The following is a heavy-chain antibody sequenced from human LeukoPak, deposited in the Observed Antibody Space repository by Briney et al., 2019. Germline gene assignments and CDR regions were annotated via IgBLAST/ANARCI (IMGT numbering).Heavy chain of an antibody. CDR1: GFTFSDHY. Sequence: PGGSLRLSCAASGFTFSDHYMDWVRQAPGKGLEWVGRTRNKANSYTTEHAASVKGRFTISRDDSKNSLYLQMNSLKTEDTAVYYCARSGIAVAGPPYYYYYGMDVWGKGTTVTVSS. J-gene: IGHJ6*04. V-gene: IGHV3-72*01. CDR2: TRNKANSYTT. CDR3: ARSGIAVAGPPYYYYYGMDV. D-gene: IGHD6-19*01.